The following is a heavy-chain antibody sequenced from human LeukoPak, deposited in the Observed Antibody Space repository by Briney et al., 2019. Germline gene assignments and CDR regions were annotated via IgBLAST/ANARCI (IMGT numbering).Heavy chain of an antibody. CDR3: ARSGQIVVVPAAMVWFDP. D-gene: IGHD2-2*01. CDR2: SIPIFGTA. J-gene: IGHJ5*02. Sequence: GASVKVSCKASGGTFISYAISGVRQAPGQGLEGMGGSIPIFGTANYAQKFQGRVTITTDESTSTAYMELSSLRSEDTAVYYCARSGQIVVVPAAMVWFDPWGQGTLVTVSS. V-gene: IGHV1-69*05. CDR1: GGTFISYA.